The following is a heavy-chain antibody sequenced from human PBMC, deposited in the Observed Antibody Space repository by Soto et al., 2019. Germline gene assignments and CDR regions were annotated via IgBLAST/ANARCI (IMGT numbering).Heavy chain of an antibody. CDR1: GYTFTDSH. D-gene: IGHD3-22*01. CDR3: ASAYYFSFDF. J-gene: IGHJ4*02. Sequence: ASEKVSCKASGYTFTDSHIHWVRQAPGQGLEWMGWINPDTADRNYPQRLQGRLSLTRNPTITTAYMALTRLTSDDTAVYFCASAYYFSFDFWGPGIQVTVSS. V-gene: IGHV1-2*02. CDR2: INPDTADR.